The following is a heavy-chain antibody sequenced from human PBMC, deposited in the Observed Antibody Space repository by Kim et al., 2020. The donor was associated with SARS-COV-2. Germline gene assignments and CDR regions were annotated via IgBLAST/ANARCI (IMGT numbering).Heavy chain of an antibody. Sequence: ASVKVSCKASGYTFTSYYMHWVRQAPGQGLEWMGIINPSGGSTSYAQKFQGRVTMTRDTSTSTVYMELSSLRSEDTAVYYCAREGDTAMVSYYYYGMDVWGQGTTVTVSS. J-gene: IGHJ6*02. V-gene: IGHV1-46*01. CDR1: GYTFTSYY. CDR3: AREGDTAMVSYYYYGMDV. D-gene: IGHD5-18*01. CDR2: INPSGGST.